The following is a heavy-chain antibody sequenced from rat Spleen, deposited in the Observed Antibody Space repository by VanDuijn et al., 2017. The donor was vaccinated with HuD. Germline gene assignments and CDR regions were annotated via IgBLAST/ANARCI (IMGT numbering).Heavy chain of an antibody. CDR1: GFTFSDYY. CDR2: ISYEGTKT. Sequence: EVQLVESGGGLVQPGRSMKLSCAASGFTFSDYYMAWVRQAPKKGLEWVASISYEGTKTYYGDSVKGRFAISRDNAKSTLYLQMNSLRSEDTATYYCAMRPTGYWGQGVMVTVSS. V-gene: IGHV5-22*01. CDR3: AMRPTGY. J-gene: IGHJ2*01. D-gene: IGHD4-2*01.